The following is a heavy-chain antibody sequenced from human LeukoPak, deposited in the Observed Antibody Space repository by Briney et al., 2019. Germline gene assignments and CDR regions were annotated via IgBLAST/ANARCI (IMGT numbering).Heavy chain of an antibody. CDR3: ARVGRAFDI. V-gene: IGHV4-39*07. Sequence: SETLSLTCTVSGDSLRKSTFYWVWIRQPPGKGLEWIGSIYYSGGADYNPSLQSRVTISVDTSKNEFSLKVRPVTAADTAVYYCARVGRAFDIWGQGTMVTVSS. CDR1: GDSLRKSTFY. CDR2: IYYSGGA. J-gene: IGHJ3*02.